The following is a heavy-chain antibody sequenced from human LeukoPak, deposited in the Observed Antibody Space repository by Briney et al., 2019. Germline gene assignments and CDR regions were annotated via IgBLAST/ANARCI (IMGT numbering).Heavy chain of an antibody. J-gene: IGHJ4*02. D-gene: IGHD6-19*01. CDR3: ARRDTTGWFHHFDY. CDR2: LYNGGGA. V-gene: IGHV3-53*01. CDR1: GFTVSSNS. Sequence: PGGSLSLSGAASGFTVSSNSMTWVRQAPGKGLEWVSILYNGGGANYADSVKGRFTISRDNPRNTLFLQMNSLRDEDTAVYYCARRDTTGWFHHFDYWGQGTLVTVS.